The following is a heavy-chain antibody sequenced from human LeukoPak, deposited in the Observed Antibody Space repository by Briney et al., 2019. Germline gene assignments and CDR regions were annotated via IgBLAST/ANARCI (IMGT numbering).Heavy chain of an antibody. D-gene: IGHD1/OR15-1a*01. CDR3: AKINNDDDY. CDR2: ISPDGNIE. J-gene: IGHJ4*02. CDR1: GFTFTTFG. Sequence: GGSLRLSCAASGFTFTTFGIHWVRQAPGKGLEWVAAISPDGNIEYYTDSVKGRFTISRDNSKNMIYLQMDSLRGEDSAVYYCAKINNDDDYWGQGTLVTVSS. V-gene: IGHV3-30*18.